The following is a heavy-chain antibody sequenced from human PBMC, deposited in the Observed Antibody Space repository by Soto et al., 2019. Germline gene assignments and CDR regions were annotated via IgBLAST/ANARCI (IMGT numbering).Heavy chain of an antibody. V-gene: IGHV3-48*02. J-gene: IGHJ6*02. Sequence: GGSLRLSCAASGFTFSSYSMNWVRQAPGKGLEWVSYISSSSSTIYYADSVKGRFTISRDNAKNSLYLQMNSLRDEDTVVYYCARDLRVKGDIVVVPAAIYGGYYYGMDVWGQGTTVTV. CDR2: ISSSSSTI. D-gene: IGHD2-2*02. CDR1: GFTFSSYS. CDR3: ARDLRVKGDIVVVPAAIYGGYYYGMDV.